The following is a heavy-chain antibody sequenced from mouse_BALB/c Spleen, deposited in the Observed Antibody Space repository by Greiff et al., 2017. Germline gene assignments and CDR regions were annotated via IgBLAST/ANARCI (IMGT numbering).Heavy chain of an antibody. Sequence: QVQLQQSGAELVKPGASVKLSCKTSGYTFTSYWIQWVKQRPGQGLGWIGEIFPGTGTTYYNEKFKGKATLTIDTSSSTAYMQLSSLTSEDSAVYFCALRSGDDWGQGTSVTVSS. D-gene: IGHD1-1*01. CDR1: GYTFTSYW. J-gene: IGHJ4*01. CDR3: ALRSGDD. V-gene: IGHV1S132*01. CDR2: IFPGTGTT.